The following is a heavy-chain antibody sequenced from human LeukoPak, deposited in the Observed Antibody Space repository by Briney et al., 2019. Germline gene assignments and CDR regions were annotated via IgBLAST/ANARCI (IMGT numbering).Heavy chain of an antibody. Sequence: RGSLRLSCAASGFTFSNYDLTWVRQAPGNGLECVSGIGSDFSTQYIDSVKGRFTISRDNSKNTLYLQMNSLRAEDTAVYYCAARSRSGGIVGATGYWGQGTLVTVSS. CDR3: AARSRSGGIVGATGY. CDR1: GFTFSNYD. J-gene: IGHJ4*02. D-gene: IGHD1-26*01. CDR2: IGSDFST. V-gene: IGHV3-23*01.